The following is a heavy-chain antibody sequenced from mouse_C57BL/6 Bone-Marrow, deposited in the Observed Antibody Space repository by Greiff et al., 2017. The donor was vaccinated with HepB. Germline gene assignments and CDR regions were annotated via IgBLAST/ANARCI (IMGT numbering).Heavy chain of an antibody. Sequence: EVQLVESGAELVRPGASVKLSCTASGFNIKDDYMHWVKQRPEQGLEWIGWIDPENGDTEYASKFQGKATITADTSSNTAYLQLSSLTSEDTAVYYCTLTTVLYWYFDVWGTGTTVTVSS. CDR2: IDPENGDT. D-gene: IGHD1-1*01. V-gene: IGHV14-4*01. CDR1: GFNIKDDY. CDR3: TLTTVLYWYFDV. J-gene: IGHJ1*03.